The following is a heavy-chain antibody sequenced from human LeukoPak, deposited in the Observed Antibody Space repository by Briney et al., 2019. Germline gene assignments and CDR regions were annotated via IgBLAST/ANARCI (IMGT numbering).Heavy chain of an antibody. Sequence: GGSLRLSCAASGFIFSTYGMHWVRQAPGKGLEWVAVIWYDGNNKYYADSVKGRFTISRDNSKNTLYLQMNNLRAEDTAVYYCARDTASAAGDYWGQGTLVTVSS. J-gene: IGHJ4*02. CDR1: GFIFSTYG. D-gene: IGHD6-13*01. V-gene: IGHV3-33*01. CDR3: ARDTASAAGDY. CDR2: IWYDGNNK.